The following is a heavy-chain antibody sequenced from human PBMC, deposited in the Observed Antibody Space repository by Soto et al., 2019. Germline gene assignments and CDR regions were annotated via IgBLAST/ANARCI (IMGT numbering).Heavy chain of an antibody. CDR1: RDTFSSSG. V-gene: IGHV1-69*01. J-gene: IGHJ4*01. CDR2: FIPIFGTA. Sequence: QVQLEQSGPEVKKPGSSVKVSCKAARDTFSSSGFSWVRQAPGQGLEWMGGFIPIFGTANYAPKFQGRVSMTADEVTTTAYMELSGLRSEDTAMYYCARSGYSYGPNVDWGHGTLVTVSS. D-gene: IGHD5-18*01. CDR3: ARSGYSYGPNVD.